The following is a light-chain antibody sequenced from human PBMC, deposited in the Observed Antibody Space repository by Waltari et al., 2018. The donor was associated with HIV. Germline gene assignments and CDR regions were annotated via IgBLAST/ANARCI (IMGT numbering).Light chain of an antibody. CDR1: QSVLSNY. Sequence: ENVLTQSPGILSVSPGERVTLSCRASQSVLSNYLAWYQQKPGQDPRLLIFGASSRATGIPDRFIGSGSGTDFTLTISRLEPEDFAVYYCQQYGGSPGFTFGPGTKVDIK. CDR3: QQYGGSPGFT. CDR2: GAS. V-gene: IGKV3-20*01. J-gene: IGKJ3*01.